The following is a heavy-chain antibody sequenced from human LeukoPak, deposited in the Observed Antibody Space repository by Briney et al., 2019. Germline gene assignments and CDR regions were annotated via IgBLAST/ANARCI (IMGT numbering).Heavy chain of an antibody. J-gene: IGHJ4*02. CDR1: GYIFTGYY. CDR3: ARGYAHYYDSSGYYVFDY. V-gene: IGHV1-2*02. Sequence: ASVKVSCKASGYIFTGYYVHWVRQAPGQGLEWMGWSNPNNGGTNYAQKFQGRVTMTRDTSISTAYMELSRLRSDDTAVYYCARGYAHYYDSSGYYVFDYWGQGTLVTVSS. D-gene: IGHD3-22*01. CDR2: SNPNNGGT.